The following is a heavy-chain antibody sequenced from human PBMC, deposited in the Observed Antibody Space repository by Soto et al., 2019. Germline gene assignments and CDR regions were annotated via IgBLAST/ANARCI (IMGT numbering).Heavy chain of an antibody. CDR2: TYYKSKWYY. D-gene: IGHD1-1*01. J-gene: IGHJ6*03. Sequence: SQTLSLTGAISGDSVSRNTAGWNWIRQTPSRGLEWLGRTYYKSKWYYTYAASVKSRITVSPDTSKNQFSLQLTSVTPEDTAVYYCARGSWDDVSGHYYMDVWDKGTTVTVSS. CDR1: GDSVSRNTAG. CDR3: ARGSWDDVSGHYYMDV. V-gene: IGHV6-1*01.